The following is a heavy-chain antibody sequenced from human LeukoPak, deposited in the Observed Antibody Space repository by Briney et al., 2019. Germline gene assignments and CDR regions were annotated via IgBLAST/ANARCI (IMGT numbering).Heavy chain of an antibody. D-gene: IGHD6-13*01. V-gene: IGHV4-34*01. J-gene: IGHJ4*02. CDR3: AGGRWHPSVRVDY. Sequence: SETLSLTCAVYGGSFSGYYWSWIRQPPGKGLEWIGEINHSGSTNYNPSLKSRVTISVDTTKNQFSLKLNSVTAADTAVYYCAGGRWHPSVRVDYWGQGTLVTVSS. CDR2: INHSGST. CDR1: GGSFSGYY.